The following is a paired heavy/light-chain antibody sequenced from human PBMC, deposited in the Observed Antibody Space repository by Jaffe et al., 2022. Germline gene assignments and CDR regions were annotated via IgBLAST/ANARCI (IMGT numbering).Light chain of an antibody. CDR3: AVWDSRLSVRL. V-gene: IGLV1-51*01. J-gene: IGLJ3*02. CDR1: SSNIGNDY. CDR2: DNN. Sequence: QSVLTQPPSVSAAPGQKVTISCSGSSSNIGNDYVSWYQQLPGTAPRLLIYDNNKRPSGIPDRFSASKSGTLATLDITGLQTGDEADYYCAVWDSRLSVRLFGGGTKLTVL.
Heavy chain of an antibody. Sequence: EVQLVESGGGLEQPGGSLRLSCAASGITFSSYEMTWVRQAPGKGLEWVSHISSSGSVIYYADSVKGRFTISRDNAKNTLYLQMNSLRAEDTAVYYCSRGLRGQGYYMDVWGKGTTVTVSS. J-gene: IGHJ6*03. CDR3: SRGLRGQGYYMDV. D-gene: IGHD3-10*01. CDR2: ISSSGSVI. CDR1: GITFSSYE. V-gene: IGHV3-48*03.